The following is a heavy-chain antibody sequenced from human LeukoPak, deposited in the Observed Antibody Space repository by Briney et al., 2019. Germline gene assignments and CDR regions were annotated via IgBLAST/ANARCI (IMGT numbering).Heavy chain of an antibody. D-gene: IGHD4-17*01. CDR2: ISSSSSTI. J-gene: IGHJ3*02. CDR1: GFTFSSYS. Sequence: PGGSLRLSCAASGFTFSSYSMNWVRQAPGKGLEWVSYISSSSSTIYYADSVKGRFTISRDNAKNSLYLQMNSLRAEDTAVYYCARDRDYGAFDIWGQGTMVTVSS. V-gene: IGHV3-48*01. CDR3: ARDRDYGAFDI.